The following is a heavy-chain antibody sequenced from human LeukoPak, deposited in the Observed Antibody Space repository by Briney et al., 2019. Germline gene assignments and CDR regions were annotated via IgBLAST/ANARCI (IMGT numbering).Heavy chain of an antibody. CDR1: RFTFRSYS. CDR3: ARDQGELSRDIDY. J-gene: IGHJ4*02. Sequence: GGSLRLSCPASRFTFRSYSMNWVLQAPGKGLEWVSSISSSSSYIYYADSVKGRFTISRDNAKNSLYLQMNSLRAEDTAVYYCARDQGELSRDIDYWGQGTLVTVSS. CDR2: ISSSSSYI. D-gene: IGHD3-16*02. V-gene: IGHV3-21*01.